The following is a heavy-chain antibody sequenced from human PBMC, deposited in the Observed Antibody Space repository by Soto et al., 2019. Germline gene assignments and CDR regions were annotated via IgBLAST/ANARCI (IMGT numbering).Heavy chain of an antibody. J-gene: IGHJ4*02. CDR3: VRDYASDRGVHLDF. CDR2: IIPRSATS. CDR1: GYTFTSYD. D-gene: IGHD2-2*01. Sequence: SVKVSCKASGYTFTSYDITWMRQAPGQGLEWMGGIIPRSATSNYAQKFQGRVTITEDESTNTAYMELSSLISEDTAMYYCVRDYASDRGVHLDFWGQGTLVTVSS. V-gene: IGHV1-69*13.